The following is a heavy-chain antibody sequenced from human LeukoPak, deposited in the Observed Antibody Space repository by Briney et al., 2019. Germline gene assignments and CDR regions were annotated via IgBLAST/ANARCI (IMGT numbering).Heavy chain of an antibody. CDR1: GFTFSNYG. J-gene: IGHJ4*02. D-gene: IGHD2-2*01. CDR3: ARGQYRAAMPPYYFDY. Sequence: PGGSLRLSCAASGFTFSNYGMHWVRQAPGKGLEWVSYISSSSSTIYYADSVKGRFTISRDNAKNSLYLQMNSLRAEDTAVYYCARGQYRAAMPPYYFDYWGQGTLVTVSS. CDR2: ISSSSSTI. V-gene: IGHV3-48*01.